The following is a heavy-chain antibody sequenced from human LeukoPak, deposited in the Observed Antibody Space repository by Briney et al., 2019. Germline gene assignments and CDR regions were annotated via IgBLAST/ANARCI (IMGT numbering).Heavy chain of an antibody. J-gene: IGHJ4*02. Sequence: SETLSLTCAVYGGSFSGYYWSWIRQPPGKGLEWIGEINHSGSTNYNPSLKSRVTISVDTSKNQFSPKLSSVTAADTAVYCCAREGSSGTDYWGQGTLVTVSS. V-gene: IGHV4-34*01. CDR1: GGSFSGYY. D-gene: IGHD3-22*01. CDR2: INHSGST. CDR3: AREGSSGTDY.